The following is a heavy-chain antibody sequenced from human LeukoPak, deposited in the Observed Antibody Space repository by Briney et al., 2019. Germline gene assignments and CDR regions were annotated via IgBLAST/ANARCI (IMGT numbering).Heavy chain of an antibody. D-gene: IGHD6-19*01. J-gene: IGHJ3*02. CDR1: GGSISSSSYY. CDR2: IYYSGST. Sequence: PSETLSLTCTVSGGSISSSSYYWGWIRQPPGKGLEWIGIIYYSGSTCYNPSLKSRVTLSVETSKNQVSLRLSSVTAADTAVYYCARQGAGGRAFDIWGQGTMVTVSS. V-gene: IGHV4-39*01. CDR3: ARQGAGGRAFDI.